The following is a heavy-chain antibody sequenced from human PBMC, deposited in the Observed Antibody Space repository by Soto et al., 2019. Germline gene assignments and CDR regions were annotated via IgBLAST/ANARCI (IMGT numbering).Heavy chain of an antibody. V-gene: IGHV3-9*01. CDR2: ISWNSGSI. Sequence: GGSLRLSCAASGFTFDDYAMHWVRQAPGKGLEWVSGISWNSGSIGYADSVKGRFTISRDNAKNSLYLQMNSLRAEDTALYYCAKDIYEEDSSSWFDYWGQGTLVTVSS. J-gene: IGHJ4*02. D-gene: IGHD6-13*01. CDR3: AKDIYEEDSSSWFDY. CDR1: GFTFDDYA.